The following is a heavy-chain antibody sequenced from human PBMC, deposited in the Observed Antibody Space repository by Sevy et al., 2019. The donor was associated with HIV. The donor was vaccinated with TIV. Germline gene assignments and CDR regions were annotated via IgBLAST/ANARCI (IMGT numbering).Heavy chain of an antibody. J-gene: IGHJ4*02. Sequence: GGSLRLSCAASGFTFSSYSMNWVGQAPGKGLEWVSSISSSSSYIYYADSVKGRFTISRDNAKNSLYLQMNSLRAEDTAVDYCARTRMELSRFDYWGQGTLVTVSS. D-gene: IGHD3-10*01. CDR3: ARTRMELSRFDY. CDR1: GFTFSSYS. CDR2: ISSSSSYI. V-gene: IGHV3-21*01.